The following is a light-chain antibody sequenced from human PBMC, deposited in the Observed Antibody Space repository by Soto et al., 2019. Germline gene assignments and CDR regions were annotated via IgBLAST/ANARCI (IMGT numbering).Light chain of an antibody. CDR1: RTDVADGYDY. CDR2: DVS. J-gene: IGLJ1*01. CDR3: TSYTSSTPFYA. V-gene: IGLV2-14*03. Sequence: QSVLTQPASVSWSPGQSIAISCTGVRTDVADGYDYVSWYQQHPGQAPQLIIYDVSNRPSGVSDRFSGSKSGNTASLTISGLQAEDEAEYYCTSYTSSTPFYAFGTGTKVTVL.